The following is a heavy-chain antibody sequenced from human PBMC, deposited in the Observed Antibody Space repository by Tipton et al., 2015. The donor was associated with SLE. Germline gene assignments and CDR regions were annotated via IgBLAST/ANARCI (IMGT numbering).Heavy chain of an antibody. Sequence: SLRLSCAASGFTFSSYAMSWVRQAPGKGLEWVSAISGSGGSTYYADSVKGRFTISRDNSKNTLYLQMNSLRAEDTAVYYCAKGGGSGSYYRPWYFDLWGRGSLVTVSS. D-gene: IGHD3-10*01. CDR3: AKGGGSGSYYRPWYFDL. V-gene: IGHV3-23*01. J-gene: IGHJ2*01. CDR2: ISGSGGST. CDR1: GFTFSSYA.